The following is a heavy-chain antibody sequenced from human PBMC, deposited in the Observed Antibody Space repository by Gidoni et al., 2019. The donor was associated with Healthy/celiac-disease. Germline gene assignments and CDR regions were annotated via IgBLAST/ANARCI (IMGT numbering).Heavy chain of an antibody. V-gene: IGHV3-49*03. J-gene: IGHJ4*02. D-gene: IGHD3-22*01. CDR1: GFTFGDYA. Sequence: EVQLVESGGGLVQPGRSLRLPCPDSGFTFGDYAMSWFRQAPGKGLEWVGFIRSKAYGGTTEYAASVKGRFTISRDDSKSIAYLQMNSLKTEDTAVYYCTRDPAYYDSSGSFDYWGQGTLVTVSS. CDR2: IRSKAYGGTT. CDR3: TRDPAYYDSSGSFDY.